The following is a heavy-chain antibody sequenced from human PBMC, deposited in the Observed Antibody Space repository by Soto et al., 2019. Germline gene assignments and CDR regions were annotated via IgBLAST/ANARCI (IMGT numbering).Heavy chain of an antibody. CDR3: AADRGRSYYDFDY. CDR1: GFTFTSSA. Sequence: ASVKVSCKASGFTFTSSAVQWVRQARGQRLEWIGWIVVGSGNTNYAQKFQERVTITRDMSTSTAYMELSSLRSEDTAVYYCAADRGRSYYDFDYWGQGTLVTVSS. V-gene: IGHV1-58*01. CDR2: IVVGSGNT. D-gene: IGHD1-26*01. J-gene: IGHJ4*02.